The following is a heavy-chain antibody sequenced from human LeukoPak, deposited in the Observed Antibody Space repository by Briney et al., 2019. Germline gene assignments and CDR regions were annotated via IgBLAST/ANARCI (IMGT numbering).Heavy chain of an antibody. V-gene: IGHV3-11*01. CDR3: ARREGSFDY. CDR2: INSTGYTI. D-gene: IGHD6-6*01. J-gene: IGHJ4*02. CDR1: GLNLSDYY. Sequence: GGSLRLSCAASGLNLSDYYMSWIRQAPGKGLEWVSYINSTGYTIHYADSVRGRFTISRDNAKKSLYLQMNSLRADDTAVYYCARREGSFDYWGQGTLVTVSS.